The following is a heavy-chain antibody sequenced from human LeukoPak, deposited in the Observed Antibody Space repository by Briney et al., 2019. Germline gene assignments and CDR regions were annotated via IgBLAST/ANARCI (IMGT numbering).Heavy chain of an antibody. CDR3: ARPSPGYLDY. CDR1: GFTFSSYA. J-gene: IGHJ4*02. CDR2: ISYDGSNK. D-gene: IGHD1-14*01. Sequence: GGSLRLSCAASGFTFSSYAMHWVRQAPGKGLEWVAVISYDGSNKYYADSVKGRFTISRDNSKNTLYLQMNSLRAEDTAVYYCARPSPGYLDYWGQGTLVTVSS. V-gene: IGHV3-30-3*01.